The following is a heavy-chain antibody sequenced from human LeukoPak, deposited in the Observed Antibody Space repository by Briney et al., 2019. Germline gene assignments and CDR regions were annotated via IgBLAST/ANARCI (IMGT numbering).Heavy chain of an antibody. Sequence: TGGSLRLSCAVSGFTFSNYGMSWARQSPGKGLEWVVNIYLDGSRAYYVDSVKGRFTISRDNSKNTLYLHMNSLRAEDTAVYYCAAQKRGTSRPYYFDYWGQGTLLTVSS. CDR3: AAQKRGTSRPYYFDY. J-gene: IGHJ4*02. CDR1: GFTFSNYG. CDR2: IYLDGSRA. V-gene: IGHV3-7*03. D-gene: IGHD3-16*02.